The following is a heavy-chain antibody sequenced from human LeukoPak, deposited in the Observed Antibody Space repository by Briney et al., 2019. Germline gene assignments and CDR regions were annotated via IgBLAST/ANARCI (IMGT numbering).Heavy chain of an antibody. CDR1: GFTVSDNY. D-gene: IGHD3-3*01. CDR2: IYSGGST. V-gene: IGHV3-53*01. CDR3: ARGFWSGYFDY. J-gene: IGHJ4*02. Sequence: GGSLRLSCVGSGFTVSDNYMNWVRQTPGKGLEWVSVIYSGGSTYYADSVKGRFTISRDNSKNTLYLQMNSLRAEDTAVYYCARGFWSGYFDYWGQGTLVTVSS.